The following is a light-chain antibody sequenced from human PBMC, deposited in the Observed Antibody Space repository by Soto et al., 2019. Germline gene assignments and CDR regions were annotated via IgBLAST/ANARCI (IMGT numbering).Light chain of an antibody. CDR2: LAS. V-gene: IGKV1-9*01. Sequence: IQLTQSPSSLSASVGDRVTITCRASQGISNSLAWYQQKPGKAPKLLMYLASTLQSGVPARFSGSGSGTNFILTISSLQPEDFATYYCQQLIRFPTKFGQGTKVEIK. CDR3: QQLIRFPTK. CDR1: QGISNS. J-gene: IGKJ1*01.